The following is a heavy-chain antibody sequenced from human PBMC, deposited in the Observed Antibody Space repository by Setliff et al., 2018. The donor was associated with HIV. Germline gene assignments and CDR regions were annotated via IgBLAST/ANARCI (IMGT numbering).Heavy chain of an antibody. CDR1: GYTFTSYA. CDR2: LNPNSGGT. V-gene: IGHV1-8*02. CDR3: ATPMFPNYHDNSVLID. D-gene: IGHD3-22*01. J-gene: IGHJ1*01. Sequence: ASEKVSCKTSGYTFTSYAVHWVRQATGQGLEWMGYLNPNSGGTGYAQRFQGRLTMTGDTSVSTAYLELGSLRSDDTAVYYCATPMFPNYHDNSVLIDWGQGTPVTVSS.